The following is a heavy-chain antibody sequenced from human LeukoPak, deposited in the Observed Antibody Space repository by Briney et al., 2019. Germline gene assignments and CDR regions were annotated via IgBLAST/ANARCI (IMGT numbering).Heavy chain of an antibody. CDR2: INPSGGST. D-gene: IGHD6-19*01. CDR1: GYTFTSYY. CDR3: ARDNAIAVAVDSDY. J-gene: IGHJ4*02. V-gene: IGHV1-46*01. Sequence: ASVKVSCKASGYTFTSYYMHWVRQAPGQGLEWMGIINPSGGSTSYAQKLQGRVTMTTDTSTSTAYMELRSLRSDDTAVYYCARDNAIAVAVDSDYWGQGTLVTVSS.